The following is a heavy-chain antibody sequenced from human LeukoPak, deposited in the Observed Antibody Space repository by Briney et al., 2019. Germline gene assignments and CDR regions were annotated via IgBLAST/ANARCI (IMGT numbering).Heavy chain of an antibody. D-gene: IGHD6-19*01. CDR1: GFTFSSYE. CDR2: ISSSGSTI. CDR3: ARDLERSGRYLFDC. Sequence: PGGSLRLSCAASGFTFSSYEMNWVRQAPGKGLEWVSYISSSGSTIYYADSVKGRFTISRDNAKNSLYLQMNSLTAEDTAVYYCARDLERSGRYLFDCWGQGTLVTVSS. J-gene: IGHJ4*02. V-gene: IGHV3-48*03.